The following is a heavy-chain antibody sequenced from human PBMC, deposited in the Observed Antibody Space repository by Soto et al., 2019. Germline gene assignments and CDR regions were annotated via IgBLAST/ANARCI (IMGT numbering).Heavy chain of an antibody. V-gene: IGHV3-43*01. Sequence: GGSLRLSCAASGFTFDDYTMHWVRQAPGKGLEWVSLISWDGGSTYYADSVKGRFTISRDNSKNSLYLQMNSLRTEDTALYYCAKDIGDCSSTSCPFLDGLDVWGQGTTVTVSS. D-gene: IGHD2-2*01. CDR2: ISWDGGST. J-gene: IGHJ6*02. CDR1: GFTFDDYT. CDR3: AKDIGDCSSTSCPFLDGLDV.